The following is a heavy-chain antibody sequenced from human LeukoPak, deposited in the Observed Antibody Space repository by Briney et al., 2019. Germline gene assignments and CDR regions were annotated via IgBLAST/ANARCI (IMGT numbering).Heavy chain of an antibody. CDR1: GFTFSSYW. CDR3: ARGGCLDV. J-gene: IGHJ6*02. D-gene: IGHD3-16*01. Sequence: GGSRRLSWAASGFTFSSYWMNWARQAPGKGLEWVASINHNGNVNYYVDSVKGRFTISRDNAKNLLYLQMSNLRAEDTAVYFCARGGCLDVWGQGATVTVSS. V-gene: IGHV3-7*03. CDR2: INHNGNVN.